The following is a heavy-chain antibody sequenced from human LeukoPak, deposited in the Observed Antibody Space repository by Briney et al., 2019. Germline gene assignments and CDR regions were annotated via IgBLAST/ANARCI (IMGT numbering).Heavy chain of an antibody. V-gene: IGHV4-59*01. CDR1: GGSFSGYY. Sequence: SETLSLTCAVYGGSFSGYYWSWIRQPPGKGLEWIGYIYYSGSTNYNPSLKSRVTISVDTSKNQFSLKLSSVTAADTAVYYCARGVWYCSSTSCYTGTYYYYGMDVWGQGTTVTVSS. J-gene: IGHJ6*02. D-gene: IGHD2-2*02. CDR3: ARGVWYCSSTSCYTGTYYYYGMDV. CDR2: IYYSGST.